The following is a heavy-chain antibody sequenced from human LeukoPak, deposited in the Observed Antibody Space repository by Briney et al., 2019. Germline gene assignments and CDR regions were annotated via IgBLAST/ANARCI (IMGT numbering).Heavy chain of an antibody. CDR2: IYSSGST. Sequence: SETLSLTCTVSGGSISSYHWSWIRQPPGKGLQWIGFIYSSGSTNYNPSLKSRVTISVDTSKNQFSLKLTSVTAADTAVYYCARVRRYSGRSDVFDIWGQGTMVTVSS. D-gene: IGHD1-26*01. CDR1: GGSISSYH. V-gene: IGHV4-59*01. CDR3: ARVRRYSGRSDVFDI. J-gene: IGHJ3*02.